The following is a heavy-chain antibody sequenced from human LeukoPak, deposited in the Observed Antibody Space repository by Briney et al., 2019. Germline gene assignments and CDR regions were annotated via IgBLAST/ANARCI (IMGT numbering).Heavy chain of an antibody. CDR3: ASDLYYHGWGSYYDVFDV. V-gene: IGHV1-18*01. CDR1: RYTLSTYL. J-gene: IGHJ3*01. CDR2: ISAYKGNT. D-gene: IGHD3-10*01. Sequence: ASVTVSFMASRYTLSTYLISWVRPAAGQGGGWMGCISAYKGNTYYAQTLQGRGTMTTDTSTSTAYMELRRLRSDDTAIYYCASDLYYHGWGSYYDVFDVWGQGTMVTVSS.